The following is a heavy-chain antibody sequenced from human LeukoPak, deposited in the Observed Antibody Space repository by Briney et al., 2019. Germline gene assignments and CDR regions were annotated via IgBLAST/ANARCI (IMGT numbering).Heavy chain of an antibody. J-gene: IGHJ4*02. CDR1: GGSISSSSYY. CDR2: IYYSGST. V-gene: IGHV4-39*07. CDR3: ARVRGSSQIDY. Sequence: SETLSLTCTVSGGSISSSSYYWGWIRQPPGKGLEWIGSIYYSGSTYYNPSLKSRVTISVDTSKNQFSLKLSSVTAADTAVYYCARVRGSSQIDYWGQGTLVTVSS. D-gene: IGHD1-26*01.